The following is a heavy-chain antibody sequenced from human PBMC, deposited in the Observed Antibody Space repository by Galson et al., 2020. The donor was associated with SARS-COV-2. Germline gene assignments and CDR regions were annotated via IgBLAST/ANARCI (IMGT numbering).Heavy chain of an antibody. CDR1: GYTFTSYY. CDR2: INPSGGST. D-gene: IGHD3-22*01. J-gene: IGHJ4*02. CDR3: ARDNRVYDSSAEGTDY. V-gene: IGHV1-46*01. Sequence: ASVKVSCKASGYTFTSYYMHWVRQAPGQGLEWMGIINPSGGSTSYAQKFQGRVTMTRDTSTSTVYMELSSLRSEDTAVYYCARDNRVYDSSAEGTDYWGQGTLVTVSS.